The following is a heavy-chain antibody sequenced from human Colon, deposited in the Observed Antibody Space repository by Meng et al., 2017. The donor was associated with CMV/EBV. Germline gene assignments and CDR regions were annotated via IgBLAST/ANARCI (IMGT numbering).Heavy chain of an antibody. CDR3: ARYTASHGTSGFDP. CDR2: SEPSGGGS. D-gene: IGHD6-13*01. J-gene: IGHJ5*02. Sequence: KAAGYTISSYYRHWLRQPPAQGRGWRGRSEPSGGGSNDDKRFRGRVTTTTDTTTSTPFMQMSRLRTDATAVYYCARYTASHGTSGFDPWGQGTLVTVSS. CDR1: GYTISSYY. V-gene: IGHV1-2*02.